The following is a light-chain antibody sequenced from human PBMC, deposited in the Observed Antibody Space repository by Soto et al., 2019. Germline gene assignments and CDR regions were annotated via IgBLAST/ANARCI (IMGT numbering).Light chain of an antibody. Sequence: DLQMTQSPSTLSASVGDRVTITCRASQSISPWLAWYQQKPGKAPKLLIYKASSLESGVPSRFSGSGSGTEFTLTISSLQPDDFATYYCQHYKTYSRTFGQGTKVEIK. CDR3: QHYKTYSRT. V-gene: IGKV1-5*03. CDR2: KAS. CDR1: QSISPW. J-gene: IGKJ1*01.